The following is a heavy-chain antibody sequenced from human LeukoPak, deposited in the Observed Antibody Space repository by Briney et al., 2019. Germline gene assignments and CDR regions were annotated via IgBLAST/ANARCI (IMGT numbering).Heavy chain of an antibody. D-gene: IGHD1-1*01. CDR3: ARDTCFIATGTTFACS. Sequence: SVKVSCKASGGTFSSYAISWVRQAPGQGLEWMGGIIPIFGTANYAQKFQDRVTITADESTSTAYMELSSLRSEDTAVYYCARDTCFIATGTTFACSWGQGTLVTVSS. V-gene: IGHV1-69*01. CDR2: IIPIFGTA. CDR1: GGTFSSYA. J-gene: IGHJ5*02.